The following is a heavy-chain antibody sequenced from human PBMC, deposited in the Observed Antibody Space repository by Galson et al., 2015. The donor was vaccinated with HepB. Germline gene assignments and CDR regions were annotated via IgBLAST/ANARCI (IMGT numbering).Heavy chain of an antibody. D-gene: IGHD1-26*01. CDR3: AKGAGGSYAGEFDY. J-gene: IGHJ4*02. CDR1: GFTVSSNY. V-gene: IGHV3-53*01. Sequence: SLRLSCAASGFTVSSNYMSWVRQAPGKGLEWVSVIYSGGSTYYADSVKGRFTISRDNSKNTLYLQMNSLRAEDTAVYYCAKGAGGSYAGEFDYWGQGTLVTVSS. CDR2: IYSGGST.